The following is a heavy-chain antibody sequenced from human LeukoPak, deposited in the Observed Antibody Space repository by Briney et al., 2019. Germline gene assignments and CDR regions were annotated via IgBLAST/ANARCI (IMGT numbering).Heavy chain of an antibody. V-gene: IGHV3-43D*03. D-gene: IGHD6-13*01. CDR1: GFTFDDYA. J-gene: IGHJ4*02. CDR3: AKDSSSSWYYFDY. Sequence: GGSLRLSCAASGFTFDDYAMHWVRQAPGKGLEWVSLISWDGGSTYYADSVKGRFTISRDNSKNSLYLQMNSLRAEDTALYYCAKDSSSSWYYFDYWGQGTLVTVSS. CDR2: ISWDGGST.